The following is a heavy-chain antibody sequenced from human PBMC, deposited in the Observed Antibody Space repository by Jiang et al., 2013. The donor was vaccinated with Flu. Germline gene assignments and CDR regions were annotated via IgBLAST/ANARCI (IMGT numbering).Heavy chain of an antibody. CDR3: AKCSSPTYGSWFDP. Sequence: LLKPSETLSLTCTVSGGSISSYYWSWIRQPPGKGLEWIGYIYYSGSTNYNPSLKSRVTISVDTSKNQFSLKLSSVTAADTAVYYCAKCSSPTYGSWFDPWGQGTLVTVSS. J-gene: IGHJ5*02. CDR2: IYYSGST. D-gene: IGHD6-13*01. CDR1: GGSISSYY. V-gene: IGHV4-59*01.